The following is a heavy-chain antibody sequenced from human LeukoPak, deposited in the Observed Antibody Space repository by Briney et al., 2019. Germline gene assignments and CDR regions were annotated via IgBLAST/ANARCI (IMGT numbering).Heavy chain of an antibody. J-gene: IGHJ5*02. CDR1: GGSFSGYY. V-gene: IGHV4-34*01. CDR3: ARGFSGCTNGVCPTINWFDP. D-gene: IGHD2-8*01. CDR2: INHSGST. Sequence: SETLSLTCAVYGGSFSGYYWSWIRQPPGKGLEWIGEINHSGSTNYNPSLKSRVTISVDTSKHQFSLKLSSVTAADTAVYYCARGFSGCTNGVCPTINWFDPWGQGTLVTVSS.